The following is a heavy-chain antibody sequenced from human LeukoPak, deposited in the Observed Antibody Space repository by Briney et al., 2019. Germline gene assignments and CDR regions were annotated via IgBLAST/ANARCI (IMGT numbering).Heavy chain of an antibody. CDR1: GFTFSNYA. D-gene: IGHD3-10*01. CDR2: ISGSDGRT. CDR3: AKERGRFGESYYFDL. V-gene: IGHV3-23*01. Sequence: GGSLRLSCAASGFTFSNYAMNWVRQAPGKGLEWVSAISGSDGRTYYADSVKGRFTISRDNSKNTLYLQVNSLRADDTAVCYCAKERGRFGESYYFDLWGQGTLVTVSS. J-gene: IGHJ4*02.